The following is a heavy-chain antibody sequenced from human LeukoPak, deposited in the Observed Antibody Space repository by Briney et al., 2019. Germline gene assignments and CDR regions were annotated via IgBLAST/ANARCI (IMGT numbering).Heavy chain of an antibody. CDR3: AREVDVKRAFDI. J-gene: IGHJ3*02. CDR1: GGSISSGDYY. D-gene: IGHD3-9*01. CDR2: IYYSGST. V-gene: IGHV4-30-4*01. Sequence: SETLSLTCTVSGGSISSGDYYWSWIRQPPGKGLEWIGYIYYSGSTYYNPSLKSRVTISVDTSKNQFSLKLSSVTAADTAVYYCAREVDVKRAFDIWGQGTMVTVSS.